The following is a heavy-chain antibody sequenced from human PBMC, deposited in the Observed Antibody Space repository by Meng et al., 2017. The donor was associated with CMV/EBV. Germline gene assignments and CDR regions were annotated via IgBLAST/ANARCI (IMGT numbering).Heavy chain of an antibody. CDR1: GFTFSSYA. D-gene: IGHD6-13*01. V-gene: IGHV3-30*04. J-gene: IGHJ6*02. CDR3: AREDIAAAVEYYYYGMDV. Sequence: GGSLRLSCAASGFTFSSYAMHWVSQAPGKGLEWVAVISYDGSNKYYADSVKGRFTISRDNSKNTLYLQMNSLRAEDTAVYYCAREDIAAAVEYYYYGMDVWGQGTTVTVSS. CDR2: ISYDGSNK.